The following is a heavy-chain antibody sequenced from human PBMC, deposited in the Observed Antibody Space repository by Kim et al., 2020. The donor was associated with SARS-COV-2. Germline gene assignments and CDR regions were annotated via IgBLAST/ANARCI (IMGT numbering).Heavy chain of an antibody. CDR3: ARGAWIAARPYYFDY. V-gene: IGHV5-51*01. J-gene: IGHJ4*02. Sequence: SFQGQVTIAADKSISTAYLQWSSLKASDTAMYYCARGAWIAARPYYFDYWGQGTLVTVSS. D-gene: IGHD6-6*01.